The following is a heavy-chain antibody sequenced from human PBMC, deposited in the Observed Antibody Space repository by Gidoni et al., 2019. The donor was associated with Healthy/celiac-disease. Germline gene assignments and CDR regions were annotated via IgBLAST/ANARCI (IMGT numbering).Heavy chain of an antibody. V-gene: IGHV3-21*01. CDR2: ISSSSSYI. Sequence: EVQLVESGGGLVKPGGSLRPACAASGFTFSSYSMNWVRQAPGKGLEWVSTISSSSSYIYYADSVKGRFTISRDNAKNSLYRQMNSLRAEETAVYYCARCRYPGKGMDVWGQGTTVTVSS. J-gene: IGHJ6*02. CDR1: GFTFSSYS. CDR3: ARCRYPGKGMDV. D-gene: IGHD1-26*01.